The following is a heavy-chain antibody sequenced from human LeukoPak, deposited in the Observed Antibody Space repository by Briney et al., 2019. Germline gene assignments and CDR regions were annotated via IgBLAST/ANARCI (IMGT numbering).Heavy chain of an antibody. D-gene: IGHD6-19*01. Sequence: GGSLRLSCATSGFLFDDYAMHWVRQAPGKGLEWVSGISWNRGTIDYGDSVKGRFTVSRDNAKNTLYLQMNSLRADDTAVYYCARSRWLDAFDYWGQGTLVTVSS. J-gene: IGHJ4*02. CDR1: GFLFDDYA. CDR3: ARSRWLDAFDY. CDR2: ISWNRGTI. V-gene: IGHV3-9*01.